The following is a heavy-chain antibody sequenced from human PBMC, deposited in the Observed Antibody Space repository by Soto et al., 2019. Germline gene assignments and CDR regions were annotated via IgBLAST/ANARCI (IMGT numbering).Heavy chain of an antibody. CDR1: GTSFNSYG. Sequence: GGSLRLSCAASGTSFNSYGVHWVRQAPGKGLEWVAIISNDESKKYYADSVKGRFTISRDNSKNTLYLQMNSLRVEDTAVYYCAKDRGSGSYYGYYGMDVWGQGTTVTVSS. V-gene: IGHV3-30*18. J-gene: IGHJ6*02. CDR3: AKDRGSGSYYGYYGMDV. CDR2: ISNDESKK. D-gene: IGHD3-10*01.